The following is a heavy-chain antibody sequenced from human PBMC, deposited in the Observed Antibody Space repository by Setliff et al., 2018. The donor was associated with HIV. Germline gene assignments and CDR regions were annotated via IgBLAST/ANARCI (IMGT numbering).Heavy chain of an antibody. V-gene: IGHV1-2*06. CDR1: GYTFTDYY. J-gene: IGHJ4*02. D-gene: IGHD2-15*01. CDR2: IHPNSGGT. CDR3: ARVGVDASTFNFFDL. Sequence: GASVKVSCKASGYTFTDYYIHWVRRVPGQGLDWMGRIHPNSGGTNSAQKFQGRITMTRDTSMKTAYMELTRLTFDDAALYYCARVGVDASTFNFFDLWGQGTLITVSS.